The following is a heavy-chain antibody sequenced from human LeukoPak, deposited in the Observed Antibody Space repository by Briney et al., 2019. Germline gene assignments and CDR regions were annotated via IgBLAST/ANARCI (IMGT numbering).Heavy chain of an antibody. J-gene: IGHJ6*02. CDR2: ISAYNGNT. Sequence: APVKVSCKASGYTFTSYGINWVRQAPGQGLEWMGWISAYNGNTNYAQKLQGRVTMTTDTSTSTAYMELRSLRSDDTAVYYCARVFTIFGVVTYYYYYGMDVWGQGTTVTVSS. CDR3: ARVFTIFGVVTYYYYYGMDV. D-gene: IGHD3-3*01. V-gene: IGHV1-18*01. CDR1: GYTFTSYG.